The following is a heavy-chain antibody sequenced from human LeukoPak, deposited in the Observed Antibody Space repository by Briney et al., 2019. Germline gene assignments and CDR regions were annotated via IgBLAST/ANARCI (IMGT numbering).Heavy chain of an antibody. Sequence: SETLSLTCTVSGGPVSSGSYYWSWIRQPPGKGLEWIGYIYYSGSTNYNPSLKSRVTISVDTSKNQFSLKLSSVTAADTAVYYCARHGSSGYLYYLDYWGQGTLVTVSS. CDR2: IYYSGST. D-gene: IGHD3-22*01. J-gene: IGHJ4*02. CDR1: GGPVSSGSYY. CDR3: ARHGSSGYLYYLDY. V-gene: IGHV4-61*01.